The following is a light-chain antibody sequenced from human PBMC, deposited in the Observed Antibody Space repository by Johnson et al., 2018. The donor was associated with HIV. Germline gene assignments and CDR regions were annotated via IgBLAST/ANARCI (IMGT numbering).Light chain of an antibody. Sequence: QSVLTQPPSVSAAPGQKVTVSCSGSSSNIGSNYVSWYQQLPGTAPKLLIYENNKRPSGIPDRFSGSKSGTSVTLGITGLQTGDEGDYFCGAWDSTLNAYVFGTGTKVTVL. V-gene: IGLV1-51*02. J-gene: IGLJ1*01. CDR2: ENN. CDR3: GAWDSTLNAYV. CDR1: SSNIGSNY.